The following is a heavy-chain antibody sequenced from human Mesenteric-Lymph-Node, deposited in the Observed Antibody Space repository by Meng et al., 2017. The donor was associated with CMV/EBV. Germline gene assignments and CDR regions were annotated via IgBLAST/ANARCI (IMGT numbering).Heavy chain of an antibody. Sequence: GESLKISCAASGFSFSSYGMHWVRQAPGKGLEWVASISGSSSSMYYSDSARGRFTISRDNAENSLDLQMNSLRAEDTAVYYCARDVVGVPPAAANYWGRGTLVTVSS. D-gene: IGHD2-15*01. CDR2: ISGSSSSM. V-gene: IGHV3-21*01. CDR1: GFSFSSYG. J-gene: IGHJ4*02. CDR3: ARDVVGVPPAAANY.